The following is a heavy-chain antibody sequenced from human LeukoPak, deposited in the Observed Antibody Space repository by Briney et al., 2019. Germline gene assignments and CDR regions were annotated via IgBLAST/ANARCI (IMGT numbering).Heavy chain of an antibody. V-gene: IGHV4-31*03. CDR3: AREGGGDYYDSSGYYRFDY. Sequence: TSQTLPLTCTVSGGSISSGGYYWSWIRQHPGKGLEWIGYIYYSGSTYYNPSLKSRVTISVDTSKNQFSLKLSSVTAADTAVYYCAREGGGDYYDSSGYYRFDYWGQGTLVTVSS. CDR2: IYYSGST. J-gene: IGHJ4*02. CDR1: GGSISSGGYY. D-gene: IGHD3-22*01.